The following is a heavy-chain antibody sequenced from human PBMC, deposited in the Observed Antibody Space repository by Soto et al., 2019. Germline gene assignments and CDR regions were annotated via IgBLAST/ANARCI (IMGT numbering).Heavy chain of an antibody. CDR1: GFTFSSYA. D-gene: IGHD6-19*01. Sequence: EVQVLESGGGLVQPGGSLRLSCAASGFTFSSYAMSWVRQAPGKGLEWVSGISGSGDSTYYADSVKGRFTISRDNSKNTMYLKVNSQRAEDPALYYCAKDRVRSSGCSPRGGPVVLDYWGQGPLVAVSS. J-gene: IGHJ4*02. V-gene: IGHV3-23*01. CDR2: ISGSGDST. CDR3: AKDRVRSSGCSPRGGPVVLDY.